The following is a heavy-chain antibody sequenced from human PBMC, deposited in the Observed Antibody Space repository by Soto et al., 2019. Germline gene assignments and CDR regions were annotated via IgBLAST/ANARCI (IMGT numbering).Heavy chain of an antibody. Sequence: PSETLSLTCTVSGGSISSGDYYWSWIRQPPGKGLEWIGYIYYSGSTNYNPSLKSRVTISVDTSKNQFSLKLSSVTAADTAVYYCARLYGGNFSPYDYWGQGTLVTVSS. V-gene: IGHV4-61*08. J-gene: IGHJ4*02. CDR2: IYYSGST. CDR1: GGSISSGDYY. D-gene: IGHD4-17*01. CDR3: ARLYGGNFSPYDY.